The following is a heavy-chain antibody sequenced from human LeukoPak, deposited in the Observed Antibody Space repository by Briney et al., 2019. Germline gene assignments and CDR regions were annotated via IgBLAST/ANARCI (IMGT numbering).Heavy chain of an antibody. V-gene: IGHV4-39*07. CDR1: GGSISSSSYY. D-gene: IGHD3-10*01. CDR3: ARDKDGSGSNHFDY. Sequence: SETLSLTCTVSGGSISSSSYYWGWIRQPPGKGLEWIGSIYYSGSTYYNPSLKSRVTISVDTSKNQFSLKLSSVTAADTAVYYCARDKDGSGSNHFDYWGQGTLVSVSS. J-gene: IGHJ4*02. CDR2: IYYSGST.